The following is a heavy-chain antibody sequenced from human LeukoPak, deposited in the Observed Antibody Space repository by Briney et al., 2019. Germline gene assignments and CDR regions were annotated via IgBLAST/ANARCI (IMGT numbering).Heavy chain of an antibody. CDR3: ARHIRSSYYYDDMDV. J-gene: IGHJ6*02. V-gene: IGHV4-39*01. D-gene: IGHD1-14*01. CDR2: MYYSGST. CDR1: GGSISSSLYY. Sequence: PSETLSLTCTVSGGSISSSLYYWGWIRQPPGKGLEWIGSMYYSGSTYYNPSLKSRITISVDTSENQLSLRLSSVTAADTAVYYCARHIRSSYYYDDMDVWGQGTTVTVSS.